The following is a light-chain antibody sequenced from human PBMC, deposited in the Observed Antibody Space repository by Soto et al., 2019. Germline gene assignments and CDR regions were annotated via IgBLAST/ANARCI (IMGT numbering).Light chain of an antibody. CDR3: QQYGSSPRT. V-gene: IGKV3-20*01. CDR2: GAS. CDR1: QSVSSSY. J-gene: IGKJ1*01. Sequence: EIVLTQSPGTLSLSPGERATISCRASQSVSSSYLAWYQQKPGQAPRLLIYGASSRATGIPDRFSGSGSGTDFTLTINRLEPEDFAVYYCQQYGSSPRTFGQGTKV.